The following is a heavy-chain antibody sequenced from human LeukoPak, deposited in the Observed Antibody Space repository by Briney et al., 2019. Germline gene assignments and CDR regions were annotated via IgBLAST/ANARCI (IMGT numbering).Heavy chain of an antibody. V-gene: IGHV3-11*04. CDR1: GFTFRNYY. Sequence: GGSLRLSCVVSGFTFRNYYMTWIRQAPGKGLEWVSYISASGETTYYGDSVRGRFTISRDNAKNSLYLDMNTLKAEDTAVYYCARDPSWEILSYFDYRGQGTLVTVSS. D-gene: IGHD1-26*01. J-gene: IGHJ4*02. CDR2: ISASGETT. CDR3: ARDPSWEILSYFDY.